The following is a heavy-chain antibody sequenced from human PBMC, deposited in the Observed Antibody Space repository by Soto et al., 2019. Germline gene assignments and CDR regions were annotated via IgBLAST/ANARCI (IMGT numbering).Heavy chain of an antibody. D-gene: IGHD5-12*01. CDR1: GYTFTSYY. CDR2: INPSGGST. J-gene: IGHJ6*02. CDR3: ARLVRPVDIVATMERSMDV. V-gene: IGHV1-46*01. Sequence: ASVKVSCKASGYTFTSYYMHWVLQAPGPGLEWMGIINPSGGSTSYAQKFQGRVTMTRDTSTSTVYMELSSLRSEDTAVYYCARLVRPVDIVATMERSMDVWGQGTTVTVS.